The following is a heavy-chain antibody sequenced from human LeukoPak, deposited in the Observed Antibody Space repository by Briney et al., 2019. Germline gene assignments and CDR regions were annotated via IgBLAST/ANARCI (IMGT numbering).Heavy chain of an antibody. CDR3: TVVVIRWYFDY. CDR1: GFTFSSYS. Sequence: PGGSLRLSCAASGFTFSSYSMNWVRQAPGKGLVWVSSISSSSSYIYYADSVKGRFTISRDNAKNSLYLQMNSLRAEDTAVYYRTVVVIRWYFDYWGQGTLVTVSS. J-gene: IGHJ4*02. D-gene: IGHD3-22*01. V-gene: IGHV3-21*01. CDR2: ISSSSSYI.